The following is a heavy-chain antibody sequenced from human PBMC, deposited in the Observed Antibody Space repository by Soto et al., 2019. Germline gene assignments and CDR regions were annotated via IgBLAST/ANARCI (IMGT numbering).Heavy chain of an antibody. CDR1: GGTFSSYA. CDR2: IIPIFGTA. J-gene: IGHJ6*02. Sequence: GASVKVSCKASGGTFSSYAISWVRQAPGQGLEWMGGIIPIFGTANYAQKFQGRVTITADESTSTAYMELSSLRSEDTAVYYCARGPLRPCSGGSCYSIYYYYYGMDVWGQGAQVTVSS. D-gene: IGHD2-15*01. V-gene: IGHV1-69*13. CDR3: ARGPLRPCSGGSCYSIYYYYYGMDV.